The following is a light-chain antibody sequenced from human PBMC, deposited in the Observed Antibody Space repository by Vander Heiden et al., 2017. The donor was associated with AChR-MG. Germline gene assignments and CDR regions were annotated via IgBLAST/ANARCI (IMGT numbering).Light chain of an antibody. Sequence: SYELTQPPSVSVSPGQTASITCSGDGLGDKLVSWYQQRPGQSPVLVIYQDSRRPSGIPARFSGSNSGNTATLAISGTQAVDEADYYCQAWYSNTVVFGGGTKLTVL. V-gene: IGLV3-1*01. CDR3: QAWYSNTVV. CDR1: GLGDKL. J-gene: IGLJ2*01. CDR2: QDS.